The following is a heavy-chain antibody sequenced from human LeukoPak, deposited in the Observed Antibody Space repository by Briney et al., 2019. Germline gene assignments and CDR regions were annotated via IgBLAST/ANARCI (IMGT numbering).Heavy chain of an antibody. J-gene: IGHJ6*03. D-gene: IGHD2-15*01. Sequence: SETLSLTCTVSGYSISSGYYWGWIRQPPGKGLEWIGSIYHSGSTYYNPSLKSRVTISVDTSKNQFSLKPSSVTAADTAVYYCARSVEGYCSGGSCYSYSYYMDVWGKGTTVTVSS. CDR1: GYSISSGYY. CDR2: IYHSGST. V-gene: IGHV4-38-2*02. CDR3: ARSVEGYCSGGSCYSYSYYMDV.